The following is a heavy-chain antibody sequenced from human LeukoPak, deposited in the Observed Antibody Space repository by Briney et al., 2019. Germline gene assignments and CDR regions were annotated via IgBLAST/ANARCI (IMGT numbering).Heavy chain of an antibody. V-gene: IGHV3-33*01. CDR2: IWYDGSNK. CDR1: GFTFSSYG. J-gene: IGHJ4*02. CDR3: ARGGGVQGAVATFDY. Sequence: GGSLRLSCAASGFTFSSYGMHWVRQAPGKGLEWVAVIWYDGSNKYYADSVKGRFTISRDNSKNTLYLQMSSLRAEDTAVYYCARGGGVQGAVATFDYWGQGTLVTVSS. D-gene: IGHD6-19*01.